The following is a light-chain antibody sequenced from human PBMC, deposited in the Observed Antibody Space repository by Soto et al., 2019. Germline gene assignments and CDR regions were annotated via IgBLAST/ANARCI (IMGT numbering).Light chain of an antibody. CDR2: DAS. CDR1: QTVNTW. CDR3: QHSYGTPRT. Sequence: DIQLTQSPSTLSASVGDRVTITCLSSQTVNTWLAWYQHKPGKAPKLLIYDASVLETGVPSRFSGFSSGTEFTLTITSLQPEDSATYYCQHSYGTPRTFGQGTKVDI. J-gene: IGKJ1*01. V-gene: IGKV1-5*01.